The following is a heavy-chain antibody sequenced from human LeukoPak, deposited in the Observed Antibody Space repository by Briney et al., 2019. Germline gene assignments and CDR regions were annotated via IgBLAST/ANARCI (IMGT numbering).Heavy chain of an antibody. CDR2: ISDDGRSK. J-gene: IGHJ4*02. Sequence: GGSLRLSCGASGFSFISYGMHWARQAPGKGLEWVGVISDDGRSKDYADSVKGRFTISRDNSKDTLYLQMNSLRAEDTAVYYCAKRPSDYGDYVSYFDHWGQGTLVTVSS. D-gene: IGHD4-17*01. V-gene: IGHV3-30*18. CDR3: AKRPSDYGDYVSYFDH. CDR1: GFSFISYG.